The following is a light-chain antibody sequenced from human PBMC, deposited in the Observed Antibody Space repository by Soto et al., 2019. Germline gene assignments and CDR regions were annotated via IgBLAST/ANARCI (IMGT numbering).Light chain of an antibody. V-gene: IGKV3-15*01. CDR1: QSVSSN. J-gene: IGKJ1*01. Sequence: EIVMTQSPATLSVSPGERATLSCRASQSVSSNLAWYQHKPGQAPRLLIYGASTRATGIPARFSGSGSGTEFPLTVSSLQSEDFAVYYCQHYNSWPPWSFGQGTKVEIK. CDR3: QHYNSWPPWS. CDR2: GAS.